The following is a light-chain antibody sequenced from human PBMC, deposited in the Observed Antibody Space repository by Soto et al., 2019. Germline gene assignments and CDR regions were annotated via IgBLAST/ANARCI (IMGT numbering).Light chain of an antibody. Sequence: IALTQSPATLSLSPGERATLYCRASQSVTSYLSWYQQKPGQAPRLLIYDASNRATGIPARFSGSGSGTDFTLTISSLEPEDFAVYYCQQRYNWPLTFGGGTKVDIK. CDR1: QSVTSY. CDR3: QQRYNWPLT. CDR2: DAS. J-gene: IGKJ4*01. V-gene: IGKV3-11*01.